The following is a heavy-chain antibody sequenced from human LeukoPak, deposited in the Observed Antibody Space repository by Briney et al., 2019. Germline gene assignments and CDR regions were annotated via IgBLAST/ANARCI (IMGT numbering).Heavy chain of an antibody. Sequence: GASGKVSCKASGGTFDNSAINWVRQAPGQGLEWRGRIIPILNIPNYAHKLQGRVTIAADTSTSKAYMELSTLRSDDTAVYYCAREKMEVGHYGLDVWGQGTTVTVSS. CDR3: AREKMEVGHYGLDV. D-gene: IGHD1-1*01. J-gene: IGHJ6*02. CDR1: GGTFDNSA. V-gene: IGHV1-69*04. CDR2: IIPILNIP.